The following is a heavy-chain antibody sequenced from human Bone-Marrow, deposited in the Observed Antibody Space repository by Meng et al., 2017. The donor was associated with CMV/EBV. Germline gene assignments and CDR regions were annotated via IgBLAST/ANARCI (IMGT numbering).Heavy chain of an antibody. V-gene: IGHV3-21*01. CDR3: QGYCSGGSCLHLIDY. D-gene: IGHD2-15*01. Sequence: SGLTFSSYSMNWVRQAPGKGLEWVSSISSSSSYIYYADSVKGRFTISRDNAKNSLYLQMNSLRAEDTAVYYCQGYCSGGSCLHLIDYWGQGTLVTVSS. J-gene: IGHJ4*02. CDR2: ISSSSSYI. CDR1: GLTFSSYS.